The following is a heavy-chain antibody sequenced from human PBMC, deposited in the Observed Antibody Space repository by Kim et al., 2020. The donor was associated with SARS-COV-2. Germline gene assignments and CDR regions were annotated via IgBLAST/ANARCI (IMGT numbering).Heavy chain of an antibody. J-gene: IGHJ4*02. CDR2: ISGGGGKT. CDR3: AREHGAWDFGVFNF. Sequence: GGSLRLSCAASGFTFSDYGMNWVRQAPGKGLEWVSRISGGGGKTYYTDSVKGRFTISRDNSKNGVDLQMNSLRVDDTALYYCAREHGAWDFGVFNFWGQG. V-gene: IGHV3-23*01. CDR1: GFTFSDYG. D-gene: IGHD2-21*01.